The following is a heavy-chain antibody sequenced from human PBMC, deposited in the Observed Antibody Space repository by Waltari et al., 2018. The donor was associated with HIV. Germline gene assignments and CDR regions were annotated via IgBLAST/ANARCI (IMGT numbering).Heavy chain of an antibody. Sequence: QVQLQESGPGLVKPSETLSLPCPVSGGSISSYYWSWIRQAPGKGLEWIGYIYYSGSTNYIPSLKSRVTISVDTSKNQFSLKLSSVTAADTAVYYCARVTTRTDDYVWGSYRYTGAFDIWGQGTMVTVSS. V-gene: IGHV4-59*01. J-gene: IGHJ3*02. CDR2: IYYSGST. CDR1: GGSISSYY. CDR3: ARVTTRTDDYVWGSYRYTGAFDI. D-gene: IGHD3-16*02.